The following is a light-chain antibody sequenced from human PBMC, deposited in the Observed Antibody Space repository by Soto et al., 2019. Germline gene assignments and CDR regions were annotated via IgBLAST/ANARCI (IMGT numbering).Light chain of an antibody. V-gene: IGLV4-69*01. J-gene: IGLJ2*01. CDR3: QTWGTGIQV. CDR1: SGHSSYA. CDR2: LNSDGRH. Sequence: QSVLTQSPSASASLGASVKLTCTLSSGHSSYAIAGHQQQPEKGPRYLMKLNSDGRHSKGDGIPDRFSGSSSGAERYLTISSLQSEDEADYYCQTWGTGIQVFGGGTQLTVL.